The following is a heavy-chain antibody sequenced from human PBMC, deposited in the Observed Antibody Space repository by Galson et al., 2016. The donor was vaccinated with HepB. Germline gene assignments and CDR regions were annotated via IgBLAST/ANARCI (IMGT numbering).Heavy chain of an antibody. CDR2: IYTSGTT. CDR1: GDSISSHY. Sequence: SETLSLTCTVSGDSISSHYWSWIRQPAGKGLEWIGRIYTSGTTSYNPSLKSRVTISLDTSKNQFTLKMTSVTAADTAVYFCAKDRKIACSGADCYAWGSYYYYAMDVWGKGTTVTVSS. CDR3: AKDRKIACSGADCYAWGSYYYYAMDV. D-gene: IGHD2-2*01. V-gene: IGHV4-4*07. J-gene: IGHJ6*04.